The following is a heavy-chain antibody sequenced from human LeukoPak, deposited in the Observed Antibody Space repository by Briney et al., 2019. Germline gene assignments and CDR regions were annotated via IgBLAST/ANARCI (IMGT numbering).Heavy chain of an antibody. Sequence: SETLSLTCAVYGGSDSGYYWSLIRQPAGKGLEWIGEINHSGSTNYNPSLKSRVTISVDTSKNQFSLKLSSVTAADTAVYYCARGRVGYMGNYDYWGQGTLVAVSS. CDR2: INHSGST. D-gene: IGHD5-24*01. J-gene: IGHJ4*02. CDR3: ARGRVGYMGNYDY. V-gene: IGHV4-34*01. CDR1: GGSDSGYY.